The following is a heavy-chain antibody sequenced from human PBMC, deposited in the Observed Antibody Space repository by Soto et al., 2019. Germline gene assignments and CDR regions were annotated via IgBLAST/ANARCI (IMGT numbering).Heavy chain of an antibody. CDR2: INAGNGNT. CDR3: ASSSGYDFFFDYYYYMDV. V-gene: IGHV1-3*01. D-gene: IGHD5-12*01. Sequence: ASVKVSCKASGYTFTSYAMHWVRQAPGQRLEWMGWINAGNGNTKYSQKFQGRVTITRDTSASTAYMELSSLRSEDTAVYYCASSSGYDFFFDYYYYMDVWGKGTTVTVS. J-gene: IGHJ6*03. CDR1: GYTFTSYA.